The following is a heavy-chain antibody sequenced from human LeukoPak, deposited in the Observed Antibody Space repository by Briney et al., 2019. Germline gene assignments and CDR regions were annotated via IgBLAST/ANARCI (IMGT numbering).Heavy chain of an antibody. Sequence: ASVKVSCKASGYTFTSYYMHWVRQAPGQGLEWMGMINPSGGSTNYAQKFQGRVTMTRDTSTSTVYMELSSLRSEDTAVYYCARDSVRGVIIPWGMDVWGQGTTVTVSS. CDR3: ARDSVRGVIIPWGMDV. CDR2: INPSGGST. J-gene: IGHJ6*02. D-gene: IGHD3-10*01. V-gene: IGHV1-46*01. CDR1: GYTFTSYY.